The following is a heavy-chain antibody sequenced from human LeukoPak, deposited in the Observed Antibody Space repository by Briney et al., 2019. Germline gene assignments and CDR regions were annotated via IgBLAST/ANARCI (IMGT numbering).Heavy chain of an antibody. CDR1: ASTFSRSY. J-gene: IGHJ4*02. Sequence: PGGSLRLSCAASASTFSRSYMGWVRQAPGKGLEWVALMRLAGSVTYYVESVKGRFTISRDNTKNLLYLHMNNLRAEDTAVYYCAIDRGARWGQGTLVTVSS. CDR3: AIDRGAR. V-gene: IGHV3-7*01. CDR2: MRLAGSVT.